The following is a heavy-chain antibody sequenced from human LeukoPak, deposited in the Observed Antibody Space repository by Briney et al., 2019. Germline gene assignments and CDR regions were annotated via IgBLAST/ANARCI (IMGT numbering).Heavy chain of an antibody. D-gene: IGHD2-2*02. CDR2: ISGSGDNT. CDR3: TKPDCPSTSCYTLDY. J-gene: IGHJ4*02. CDR1: GFTLSNYA. Sequence: GGSLRLSCAGSGFTLSNYALTWVRQAPGKGLEWVSAISGSGDNTCYADSVKGRFTISRDNSKNTLYLQMNSLRVEDTAVYYCTKPDCPSTSCYTLDYWGQGILVTVSS. V-gene: IGHV3-23*01.